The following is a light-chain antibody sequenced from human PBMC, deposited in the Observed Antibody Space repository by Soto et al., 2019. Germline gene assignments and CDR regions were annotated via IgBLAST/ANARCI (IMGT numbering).Light chain of an antibody. J-gene: IGLJ2*01. CDR2: DVS. Sequence: QSALTQPRSVSASPGQSVTISCTGTSSDVGGYDYVSWYQPHPGKAPNLIVYDVSKRPSGVPDRFSGSKSGNRASLTISGLQADDEAEYYCCSYAGRSTLVVFGGGTKLTVL. CDR1: SSDVGGYDY. CDR3: CSYAGRSTLVV. V-gene: IGLV2-11*01.